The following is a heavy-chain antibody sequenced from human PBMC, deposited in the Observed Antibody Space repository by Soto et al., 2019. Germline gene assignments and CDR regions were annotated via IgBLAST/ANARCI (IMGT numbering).Heavy chain of an antibody. CDR1: GGTGSSVSCY. D-gene: IGHD2-15*01. J-gene: IGHJ4*02. Sequence: SVTLSLTCSVSGGTGSSVSCYWGCIRQTPGKGLEWIGYIYYSGSTNYNPSLKSRVTISVDTSKNQFSLKLSSVTAADTAVYYCARTCSGGSCYSMFDYWGQGTLVTVSS. CDR3: ARTCSGGSCYSMFDY. V-gene: IGHV4-61*01. CDR2: IYYSGST.